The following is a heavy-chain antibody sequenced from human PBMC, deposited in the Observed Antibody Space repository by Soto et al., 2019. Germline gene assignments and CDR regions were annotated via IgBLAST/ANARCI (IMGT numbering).Heavy chain of an antibody. V-gene: IGHV4-59*12. J-gene: IGHJ5*02. CDR3: ARSVDP. CDR2: IYYSGNT. CDR1: GGSISSYY. Sequence: SETLSLTCTVSGGSISSYYWSWIRQPPGKGLEWIGYIYYSGNTNYNPSLKSRVSISVDTSKNQLSLKLSSVTAADTAVYYCARSVDPWGQGTLVTVSS.